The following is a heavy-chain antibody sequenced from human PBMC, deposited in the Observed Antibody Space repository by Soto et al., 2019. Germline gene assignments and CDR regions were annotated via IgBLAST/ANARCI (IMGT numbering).Heavy chain of an antibody. J-gene: IGHJ5*02. D-gene: IGHD1-1*01. CDR3: ARDPGGATGFDP. CDR1: GYTFTTYG. Sequence: QVQLVQSGAEVKEPGASVKVSCKASGYTFTTYGISWVRQAPGQGLEWMGWISPYNGHTNYAQKFRGRVTMTTDTSTSAAYMELRSLIPDDTAVYYCARDPGGATGFDPWGRGTLVTVSS. V-gene: IGHV1-18*01. CDR2: ISPYNGHT.